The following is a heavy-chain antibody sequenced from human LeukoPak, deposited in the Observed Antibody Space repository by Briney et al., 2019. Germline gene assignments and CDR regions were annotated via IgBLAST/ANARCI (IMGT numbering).Heavy chain of an antibody. CDR3: AELGITVIGGV. D-gene: IGHD3-10*02. V-gene: IGHV3-48*03. CDR2: ISSSGSTI. CDR1: GFTFSSYE. J-gene: IGHJ6*04. Sequence: GGTLRLSCAASGFTFSSYEMNWVRQAPGKGLEWVSYISSSGSTIYYADSVKGRFTISRDNAKNSLYLQMNSLRAEDTAVYYCAELGITVIGGVWGKGPTVTISS.